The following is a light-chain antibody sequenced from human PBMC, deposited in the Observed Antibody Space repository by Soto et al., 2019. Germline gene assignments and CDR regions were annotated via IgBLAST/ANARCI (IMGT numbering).Light chain of an antibody. CDR1: QSVSSY. Sequence: GWSQSSATPSLSPGERATLSCRAIQSVSSYLAWYQQKPGQAPRLLIYDASNRATGIPARFSGSGSGTDFTLTISSLEPEDFAVYYCQQRSNWPPSNTFGQGTRLEIK. CDR3: QQRSNWPPSNT. CDR2: DAS. J-gene: IGKJ5*01. V-gene: IGKV3-11*01.